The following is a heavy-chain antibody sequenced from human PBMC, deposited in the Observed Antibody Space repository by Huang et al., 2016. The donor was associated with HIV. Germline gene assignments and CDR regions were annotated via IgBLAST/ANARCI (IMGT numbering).Heavy chain of an antibody. CDR1: GFPFNNQA. J-gene: IGHJ3*02. Sequence: QVQLVESGGGVVQPGRSLRLSCAASGFPFNNQAMHWVRQAPGKVLYWVAVRSKDGSNNYYADSVKGRFTISRDSSKSTLFLHMTSLRTEDTAVYYCARAKDTWDAYDIWGQGTMVIVSS. D-gene: IGHD5-18*01. CDR3: ARAKDTWDAYDI. V-gene: IGHV3-30-3*01. CDR2: RSKDGSNN.